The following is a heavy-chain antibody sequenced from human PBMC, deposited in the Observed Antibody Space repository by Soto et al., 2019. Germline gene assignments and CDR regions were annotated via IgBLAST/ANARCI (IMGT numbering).Heavy chain of an antibody. CDR1: GFSFSGYE. CDR3: ARSPLSGTFKYYFYAMDV. D-gene: IGHD3-9*01. CDR2: ISSSGNTI. V-gene: IGHV3-48*03. J-gene: IGHJ6*02. Sequence: EVELVESGGGLVQPGGSLKISCAASGFSFSGYEMNWVRQAPGKGLEWLSYISSSGNTIYYADSVRGRFTISRDNVNNSLSLQMNSLRAEDTAVYYCARSPLSGTFKYYFYAMDVWGQGTTVTVSS.